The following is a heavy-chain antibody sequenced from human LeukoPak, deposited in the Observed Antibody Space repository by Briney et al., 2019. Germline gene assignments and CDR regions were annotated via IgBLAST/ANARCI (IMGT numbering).Heavy chain of an antibody. J-gene: IGHJ6*02. CDR2: ISVYNGNT. Sequence: GASVKVSCKASGYTFTSYGISWVRQAPGQGLEWMGWISVYNGNTNYAQRLQGRVTTTTDTSTSTVYMELRSLRSDDTAVYYCARGGEGISMVRGVIRGSYYYYGMDVWGQGTTVTVSS. CDR1: GYTFTSYG. D-gene: IGHD3-10*01. V-gene: IGHV1-18*01. CDR3: ARGGEGISMVRGVIRGSYYYYGMDV.